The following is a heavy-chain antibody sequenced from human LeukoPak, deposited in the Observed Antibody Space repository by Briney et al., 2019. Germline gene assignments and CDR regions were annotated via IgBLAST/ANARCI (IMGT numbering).Heavy chain of an antibody. V-gene: IGHV4-59*01. J-gene: IGHJ3*01. CDR1: GGSITSYY. D-gene: IGHD1-26*01. CDR2: IFYTGST. Sequence: KTSETLSLTCTVSGGSITSYYWSWFRQPPGKGLEFIGYIFYTGSTNYNPSLKSRVTISVDTSKNQFSLKLSSVTVADTAVYYCAKWTEGGAFDSWGQGTMLIVSS. CDR3: AKWTEGGAFDS.